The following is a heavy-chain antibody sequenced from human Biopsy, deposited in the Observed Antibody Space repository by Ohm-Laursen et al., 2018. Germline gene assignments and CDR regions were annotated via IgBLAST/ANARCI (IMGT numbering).Heavy chain of an antibody. CDR2: ISGQRNKT. CDR3: ARHSPPGLEVSWNDVFDI. CDR1: GYTFRSYG. Sequence: ASVKVSCKASGYTFRSYGISWVRQALGQGLEWLGWISGQRNKTRYGQKVQGRVMMTKDTSTTTAHLELRSLRSDDTAVYYCARHSPPGLEVSWNDVFDIWGQGTVVTVS. D-gene: IGHD5/OR15-5a*01. V-gene: IGHV1-18*01. J-gene: IGHJ3*02.